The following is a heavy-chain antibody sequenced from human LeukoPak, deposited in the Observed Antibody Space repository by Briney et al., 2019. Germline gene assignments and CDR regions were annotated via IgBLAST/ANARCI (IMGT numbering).Heavy chain of an antibody. D-gene: IGHD2-21*02. J-gene: IGHJ5*02. CDR2: IRYDGSDK. CDR1: GFNFINYD. V-gene: IGHV3-30*02. CDR3: AKGDTS. Sequence: PGGSLRLSCAASGFNFINYDMHWFRQAPGKGLEWVAFIRYDGSDKYYADSVKGRFTISRDNSKNTLYLQMNSLRTDDTAVYHCAKGDTSWGQGTLVTVS.